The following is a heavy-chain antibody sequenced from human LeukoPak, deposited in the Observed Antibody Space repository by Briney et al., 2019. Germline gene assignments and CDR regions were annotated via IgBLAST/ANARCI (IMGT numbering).Heavy chain of an antibody. Sequence: ASVKVSCKASGYTFTAYYMHWVRQAPGQGLEWMGWINPNSGTTSYEQKFQGRVTMTRDTSISTAYMELSRLRSDDTAMYYCARVFIGTGTTPWDWGQGTLVTVSS. CDR1: GYTFTAYY. V-gene: IGHV1-2*02. J-gene: IGHJ4*02. CDR3: ARVFIGTGTTPWD. D-gene: IGHD1-1*01. CDR2: INPNSGTT.